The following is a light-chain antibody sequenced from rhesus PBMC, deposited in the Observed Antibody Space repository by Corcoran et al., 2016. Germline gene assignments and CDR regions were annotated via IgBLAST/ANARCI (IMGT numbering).Light chain of an antibody. Sequence: DIQMTQSPSSLSASAGDRVTITCQASQDISNNLAWYQQKPVKVPKLLIYAASPLQSGVPSRFSGSGSGTDFPLTVSSLQPEDFATYYCQHGYGIPWTFGQGTKVEIK. V-gene: IGKV1S17*01. CDR3: QHGYGIPWT. CDR2: AAS. J-gene: IGKJ1*01. CDR1: QDISNN.